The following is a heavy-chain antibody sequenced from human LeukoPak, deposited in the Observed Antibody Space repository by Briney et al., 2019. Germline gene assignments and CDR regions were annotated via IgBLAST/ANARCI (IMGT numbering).Heavy chain of an antibody. Sequence: GGSLRLSCAASGFTVSSNYMSWVRQAPGKGLEWVANINQDGSETHYVDSVKGRFTISRDNTWNSLYLQMNSLRAEDTAMYYCARDHVAPGIYFDYWGQGTLVTVSS. CDR2: INQDGSET. D-gene: IGHD6-13*01. CDR1: GFTVSSNY. V-gene: IGHV3-7*01. CDR3: ARDHVAPGIYFDY. J-gene: IGHJ4*02.